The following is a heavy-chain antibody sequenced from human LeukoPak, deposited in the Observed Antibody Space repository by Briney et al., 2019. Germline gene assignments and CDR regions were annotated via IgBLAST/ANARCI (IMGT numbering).Heavy chain of an antibody. J-gene: IGHJ6*03. V-gene: IGHV3-7*01. Sequence: GGSLRLSCAASGFTFSSYWMSWVRQAPGKGLEGVANIKQDGSEKYYVDSVKGRFTISRGNAKNSLYLQMNSLRAEDTAVYYCARGSSYEYYYYYMDVWGKGTTVTVSS. CDR2: IKQDGSEK. CDR1: GFTFSSYW. D-gene: IGHD5-12*01. CDR3: ARGSSYEYYYYYMDV.